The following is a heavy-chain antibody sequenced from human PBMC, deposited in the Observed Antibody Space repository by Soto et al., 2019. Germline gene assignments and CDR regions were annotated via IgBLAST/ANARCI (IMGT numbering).Heavy chain of an antibody. D-gene: IGHD4-17*01. CDR3: ARGDVDYGGNSCAFDI. J-gene: IGHJ3*02. CDR2: IIPIFGTA. Sequence: QVQLVQSGAEVKKPGSSVKVYCKASGGTFSSYAISWVRQAPGQGLEWMGGIIPIFGTANYAQKFQGRVTITADESTSTAYMELSSLRSEDTAVYYCARGDVDYGGNSCAFDIWGQGTMVTVSS. CDR1: GGTFSSYA. V-gene: IGHV1-69*12.